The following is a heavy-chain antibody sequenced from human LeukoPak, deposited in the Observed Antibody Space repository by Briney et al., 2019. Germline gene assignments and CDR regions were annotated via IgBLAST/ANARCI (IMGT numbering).Heavy chain of an antibody. D-gene: IGHD5-12*01. CDR3: ARDGFIVATITDYYYYGMDV. J-gene: IGHJ6*02. CDR1: GFTFSSYG. Sequence: GGSLRLSCEASGFTFSSYGMHWVRQAPGKGLEWVAVISYDGSNKYYADSVKGRFTISRDNSKNTLYLQMNSLRAEDTAVYYCARDGFIVATITDYYYYGMDVWGQGTTVTVSS. CDR2: ISYDGSNK. V-gene: IGHV3-30*03.